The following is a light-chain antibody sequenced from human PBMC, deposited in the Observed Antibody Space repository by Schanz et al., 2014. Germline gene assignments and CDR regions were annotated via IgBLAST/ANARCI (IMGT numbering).Light chain of an antibody. CDR2: GAS. Sequence: EIVLTQSPGTLSLSPGERATLSCRASQSVSSSYLAWYQQKPGQAPRLLIYGASSRATGIPDRFSGSGSGTDFTLTISSLEPEDFALYYCQQRSNSYTFGQGTTLEIK. J-gene: IGKJ2*01. CDR1: QSVSSSY. V-gene: IGKV3D-20*02. CDR3: QQRSNSYT.